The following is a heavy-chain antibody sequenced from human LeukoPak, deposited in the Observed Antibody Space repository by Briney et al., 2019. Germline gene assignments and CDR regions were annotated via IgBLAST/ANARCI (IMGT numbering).Heavy chain of an antibody. CDR3: ARRSGSGWLSDY. D-gene: IGHD6-19*01. Sequence: GASVKVSCKASGGTFSSYAISWVRQAPGQGLEWMGGIIPIFGTANYAQKFQGRVTITADESTSTAYMELSRLRSDDTAVYYCARRSGSGWLSDYWGQGTLVTVSS. J-gene: IGHJ4*02. V-gene: IGHV1-69*13. CDR2: IIPIFGTA. CDR1: GGTFSSYA.